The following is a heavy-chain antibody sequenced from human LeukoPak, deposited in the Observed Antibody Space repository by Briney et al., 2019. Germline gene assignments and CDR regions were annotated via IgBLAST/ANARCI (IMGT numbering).Heavy chain of an antibody. D-gene: IGHD5-12*01. J-gene: IGHJ4*02. CDR1: GFTFDSYA. CDR3: VRGYSAYDFDY. Sequence: GGSLRLSCAASGFTFDSYAMYWVRQAPGKGLEWVAVISYDGNNKYYADSVKGRFTISRDNSKSTLFLQMNSLRAEDTAVYYCVRGYSAYDFDYWGQGTLVTVSS. CDR2: ISYDGNNK. V-gene: IGHV3-30*04.